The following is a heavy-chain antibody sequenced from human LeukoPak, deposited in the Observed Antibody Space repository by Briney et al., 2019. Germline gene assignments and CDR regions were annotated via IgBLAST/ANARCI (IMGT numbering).Heavy chain of an antibody. CDR2: ISSSGSTI. D-gene: IGHD4-23*01. J-gene: IGHJ4*02. CDR3: AREGPLDYGGDSGPDY. CDR1: GFTFSSYE. V-gene: IGHV3-48*03. Sequence: PGRSLRLSCAASGFTFSSYEMNWVRQAPGKGLEWVSYISSSGSTIYYADSVKGRFTISRDNAKNSLYLQMNSLRAEDTAVYYCAREGPLDYGGDSGPDYWGQGTLVTVSS.